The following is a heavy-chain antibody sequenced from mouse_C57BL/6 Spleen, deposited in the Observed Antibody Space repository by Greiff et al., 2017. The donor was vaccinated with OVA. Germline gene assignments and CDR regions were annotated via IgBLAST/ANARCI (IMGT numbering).Heavy chain of an antibody. Sequence: VQLQQSGAELVRPGASVTLSCKASGYTFTDYEMHWVKQTPVHGLEWIGAIDPETGGTAYNQKFKGKAILTADKSSSTAYMELRSLTSEDSAVYYGTREGITTVVAHFDYWGQGTTLTVSS. CDR1: GYTFTDYE. CDR3: TREGITTVVAHFDY. V-gene: IGHV1-15*01. J-gene: IGHJ2*01. D-gene: IGHD1-1*01. CDR2: IDPETGGT.